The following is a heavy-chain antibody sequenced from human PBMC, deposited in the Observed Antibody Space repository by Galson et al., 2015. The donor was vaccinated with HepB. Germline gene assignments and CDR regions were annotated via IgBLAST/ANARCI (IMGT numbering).Heavy chain of an antibody. CDR1: GFSFSASA. CDR2: IRSKTYDYAT. D-gene: IGHD2-21*01. Sequence: SLRLSCAASGFSFSASAMHWVRQASGKGLEWVGRIRSKTYDYATLYAPSVEGRFSISRDDSKYMAFLQMNSLKTEDTAVYYCYCGPDSLGWKDAWGKGTTVTVSS. J-gene: IGHJ6*04. CDR3: YCGPDSLGWKDA. V-gene: IGHV3-73*01.